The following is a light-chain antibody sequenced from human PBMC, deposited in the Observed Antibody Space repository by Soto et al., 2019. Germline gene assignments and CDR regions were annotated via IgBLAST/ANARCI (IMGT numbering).Light chain of an antibody. V-gene: IGLV1-47*01. J-gene: IGLJ3*02. CDR1: NSNVAKND. CDR2: RNH. CDR3: AAWDDSLSGWV. Sequence: QPVLTQPPSASGTPGQRVTISCSGSNSNVAKNDVFWYQQLPGTAPKLLIYRNHRRPSGVPDRFSASKSGASASLAVSGLRSDDEADYYCAAWDDSLSGWVFGGGTKVTVL.